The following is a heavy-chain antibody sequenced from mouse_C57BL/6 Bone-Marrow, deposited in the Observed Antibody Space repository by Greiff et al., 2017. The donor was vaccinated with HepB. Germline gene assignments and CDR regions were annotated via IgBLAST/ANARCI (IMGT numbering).Heavy chain of an antibody. CDR1: GFTFSDYY. J-gene: IGHJ2*01. Sequence: EVKLMESEGGLVQPGSSMQLSCTASGFTFSDYYMAWVRQVPEKGLEWVANINYDGSSTYYLDSFKSRFIISRDNAKNILYLQMSSLKSEDTATYYCARDLDYFDYWGQGTTLTVSS. CDR3: ARDLDYFDY. CDR2: INYDGSST. V-gene: IGHV5-16*01.